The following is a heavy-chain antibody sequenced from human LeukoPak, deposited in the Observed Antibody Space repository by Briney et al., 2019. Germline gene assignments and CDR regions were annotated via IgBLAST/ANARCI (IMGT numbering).Heavy chain of an antibody. CDR1: GGSIGSGDYY. V-gene: IGHV4-30-4*08. J-gene: IGHJ2*01. Sequence: SQTLSLTCTVSGGSIGSGDYYWSWIRQPPGKGLEWIGYIYYSGSTYYNPSLKSRVTISVDTSKNQFSLKLSSVTAADTAVYYCARRSDIVVVPAAPDWYFDLWGRGTLVTVSS. D-gene: IGHD2-2*01. CDR3: ARRSDIVVVPAAPDWYFDL. CDR2: IYYSGST.